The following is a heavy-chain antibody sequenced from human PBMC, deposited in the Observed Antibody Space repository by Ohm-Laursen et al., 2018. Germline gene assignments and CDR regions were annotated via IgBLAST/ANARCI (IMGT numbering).Heavy chain of an antibody. CDR3: VKGELPHGYGPPIDY. CDR1: GFTFSTYG. V-gene: IGHV3-30*18. Sequence: SLRLSCSASGFTFSTYGMHWVRQAPGKGLEWVAVVSYDGSYMYYADSVKGRFTISRDNSKNTLYLQMDSLRAEDTAVYYCVKGELPHGYGPPIDYWGQGTLVTVSS. CDR2: VSYDGSYM. D-gene: IGHD4-17*01. J-gene: IGHJ4*02.